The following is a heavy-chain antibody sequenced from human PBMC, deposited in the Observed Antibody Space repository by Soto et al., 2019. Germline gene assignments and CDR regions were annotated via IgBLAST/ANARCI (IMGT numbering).Heavy chain of an antibody. CDR3: AAGNLYRSGRAGSFDY. J-gene: IGHJ4*02. Sequence: QVQLVQSGAEVKKPGSSVKVSCKASGGTFSSYAISWVRQAPGQGLEWMGGIIPIFGTANYAQKFQGRVTITADESTSTAYMELSSLRSEDTAVYYCAAGNLYRSGRAGSFDYWGQGTLVTVSS. CDR2: IIPIFGTA. V-gene: IGHV1-69*01. CDR1: GGTFSSYA. D-gene: IGHD6-19*01.